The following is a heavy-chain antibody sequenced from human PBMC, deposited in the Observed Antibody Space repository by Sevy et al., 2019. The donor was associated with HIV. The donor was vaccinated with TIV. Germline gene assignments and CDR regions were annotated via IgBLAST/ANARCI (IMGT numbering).Heavy chain of an antibody. CDR3: AREGGYSSGWYVGAFDI. J-gene: IGHJ3*02. CDR2: INSDGSST. CDR1: GFTFSSYW. D-gene: IGHD6-19*01. Sequence: GGSLRLSCAASGFTFSSYWMHWVRQAPGKGLVWVSRINSDGSSTSYADSVKGRFTISRDNAKNTLYLQMNSLRAEDTAVYYCAREGGYSSGWYVGAFDIWGQGTMVTVSS. V-gene: IGHV3-74*01.